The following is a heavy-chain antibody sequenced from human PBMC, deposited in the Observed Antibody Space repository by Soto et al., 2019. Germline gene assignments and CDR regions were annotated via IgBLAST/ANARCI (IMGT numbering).Heavy chain of an antibody. D-gene: IGHD3-9*01. CDR3: ARLPGYDILTGYTGGYYYGMDV. Sequence: QVQLQESGPGLVKPSETLSLTCTVSGGSISSYYWSWIRQPPGKGLEWIGYIYYSGSTYYNPSLKSRVTISVDTSKNQFSLKLSSVTAADTAVYYCARLPGYDILTGYTGGYYYGMDVWGQGTTVTVSS. CDR1: GGSISSYY. CDR2: IYYSGST. V-gene: IGHV4-59*08. J-gene: IGHJ6*02.